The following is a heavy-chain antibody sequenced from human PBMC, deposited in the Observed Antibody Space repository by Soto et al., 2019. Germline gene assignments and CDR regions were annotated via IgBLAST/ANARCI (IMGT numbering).Heavy chain of an antibody. CDR3: ARGGYGSGSYYNVEEYYFDY. Sequence: SETLSLTCTASGGSISSYYWSWIRQPPGKGLEWIGYIYYSGSTNYNPSLKSRVTISVDTSKNQFSLKLSSVTAADTAVYYCARGGYGSGSYYNVEEYYFDYWGQGTLVTVSS. J-gene: IGHJ4*02. V-gene: IGHV4-59*01. CDR2: IYYSGST. D-gene: IGHD3-10*01. CDR1: GGSISSYY.